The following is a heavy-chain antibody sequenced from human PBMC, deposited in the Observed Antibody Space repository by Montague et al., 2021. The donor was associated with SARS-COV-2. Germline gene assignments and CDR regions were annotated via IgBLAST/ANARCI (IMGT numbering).Heavy chain of an antibody. CDR3: ATTGGPTTVAGPSDY. CDR2: IYYSGST. V-gene: IGHV4-39*01. CDR1: GGSISSGGYY. D-gene: IGHD6-19*01. Sequence: SETLSLTCTVSGGSISSGGYYWDWIRQPPGMGLEWIGTIYYSGSTDYNPSLKSRVTISVDTSRNQFSLKVSSVTAADTAVYYCATTGGPTTVAGPSDYWGQGTPVTVSS. J-gene: IGHJ4*02.